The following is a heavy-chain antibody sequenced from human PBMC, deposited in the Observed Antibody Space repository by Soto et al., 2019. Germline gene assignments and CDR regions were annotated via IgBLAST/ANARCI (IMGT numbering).Heavy chain of an antibody. V-gene: IGHV1-69*06. Sequence: SVKVSCKASGGTFSSYAISWVRQAPGQGLEWMGGIIPIYGTANYAQKFQGRVTITADKSTSTAYMELRSLRSEDTAVYYCARESIGYYYDSSGHDAFDIWGQGTMVTVSS. D-gene: IGHD3-22*01. J-gene: IGHJ3*02. CDR2: IIPIYGTA. CDR3: ARESIGYYYDSSGHDAFDI. CDR1: GGTFSSYA.